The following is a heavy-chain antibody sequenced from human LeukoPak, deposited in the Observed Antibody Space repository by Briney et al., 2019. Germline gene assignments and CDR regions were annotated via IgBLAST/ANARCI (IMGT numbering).Heavy chain of an antibody. V-gene: IGHV3-30*18. CDR2: ISYDGSNK. J-gene: IGHJ4*02. Sequence: GRSLRLSCAASGFTFSSYGMHWVRQAPGKGLEWVAVISYDGSNKYYADSVKGRFTISRDNSKNTLYLQMNSLRAEDTAVYYCAKEDDRVYFDYWGQGTLVTVSS. CDR1: GFTFSSYG. CDR3: AKEDDRVYFDY. D-gene: IGHD5-24*01.